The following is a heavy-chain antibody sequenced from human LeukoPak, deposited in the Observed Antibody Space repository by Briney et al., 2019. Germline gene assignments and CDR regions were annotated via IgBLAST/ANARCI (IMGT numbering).Heavy chain of an antibody. V-gene: IGHV4-31*11. CDR2: IYYSGST. CDR3: ARDSSSWYPDYGMDV. Sequence: PSETLSLTCAVYGGSFSGYYWSWIRQHPGKGLEWIGYIYYSGSTYYNPSLKSRVTISVDTSKNQFSLKLSSVTAADTAVYYCARDSSSWYPDYGMDVWGQGTTVTVSS. CDR1: GGSFSGYY. J-gene: IGHJ6*02. D-gene: IGHD6-13*01.